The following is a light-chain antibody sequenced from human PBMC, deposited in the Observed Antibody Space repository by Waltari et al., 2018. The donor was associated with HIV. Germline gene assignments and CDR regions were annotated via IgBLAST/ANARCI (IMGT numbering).Light chain of an antibody. CDR3: MQSLQSPWT. CDR1: QNLLQSNGNNH. V-gene: IGKV2-28*01. CDR2: LGT. J-gene: IGKJ1*01. Sequence: IVLTQSPVSLPVTPGEPASISCRSSQNLLQSNGNNHLEWYVQRPGQSPQRLIYLGTGRASGVPDRLSGRGSGTDFTLRFSRVAAEDVGVYYCMQSLQSPWTFGQGTQVEI.